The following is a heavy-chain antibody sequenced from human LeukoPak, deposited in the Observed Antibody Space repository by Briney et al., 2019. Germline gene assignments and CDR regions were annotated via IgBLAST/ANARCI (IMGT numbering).Heavy chain of an antibody. J-gene: IGHJ6*02. V-gene: IGHV4-61*01. CDR2: IYYSGST. CDR1: GGSVSNGSYY. CDR3: ARRYYYYGMDV. Sequence: SETLSLTCTVSGGSVSNGSYYWSWIRQPPGKGLEWIGYIYYSGSTNYNPSLKSRVTILVDTSKNQFSLKLSSVTAADTAVYYCARRYYYYGMDVWGQGTTVTVSS.